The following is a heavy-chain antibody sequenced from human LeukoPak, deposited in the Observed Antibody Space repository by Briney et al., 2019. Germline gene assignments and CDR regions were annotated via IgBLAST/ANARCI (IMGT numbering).Heavy chain of an antibody. J-gene: IGHJ5*02. D-gene: IGHD6-13*01. Sequence: HGESLKISCKGSGYSFTSYWIGWVRQMPGKGLEWMGIIYPGDSDTRYSPSFQGQVTISADKSISTAYLQWSSLKASDTAMYYCARHGSRSWYYLNWFDPWGQGTLVTVSS. CDR3: ARHGSRSWYYLNWFDP. V-gene: IGHV5-51*01. CDR2: IYPGDSDT. CDR1: GYSFTSYW.